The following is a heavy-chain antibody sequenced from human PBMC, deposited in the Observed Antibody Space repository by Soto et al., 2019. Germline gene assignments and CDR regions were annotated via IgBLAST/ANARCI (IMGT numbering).Heavy chain of an antibody. CDR1: GYSYTTFG. J-gene: IGHJ4*02. CDR2: MNSNSGKT. CDR3: VRDRLTVTGTKCFEY. Sequence: QVQLVQSGAEVKKPGASVKVSCKPSGYSYTTFGISWVRQAPGQGLEWMGWMNSNSGKTDYAQKFQGRVTMTTDTFTRTAYMDLRSLTSDDTAVYFCVRDRLTVTGTKCFEYWGQGTLVTVSS. V-gene: IGHV1-18*01. D-gene: IGHD4-17*01.